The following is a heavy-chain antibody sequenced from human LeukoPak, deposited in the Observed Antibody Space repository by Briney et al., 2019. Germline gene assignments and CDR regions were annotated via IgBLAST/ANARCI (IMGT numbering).Heavy chain of an antibody. D-gene: IGHD2-15*01. J-gene: IGHJ4*02. CDR3: ARGIFVVVVAARERYLDY. CDR2: INHSGST. V-gene: IGHV4-34*01. CDR1: GGSFSGYY. Sequence: SETLSLTCAVYGGSFSGYYWSWIRQPPGKGLEWIGEINHSGSTNYNPSLKSRVTISVDTSKNQFSLKLSSVTAADTAVYYCARGIFVVVVAARERYLDYWGQGTLVTVSS.